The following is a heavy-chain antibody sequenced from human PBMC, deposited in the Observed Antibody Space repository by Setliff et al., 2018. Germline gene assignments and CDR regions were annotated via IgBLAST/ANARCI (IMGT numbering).Heavy chain of an antibody. CDR2: ISGSGGST. CDR1: GFTFSSYA. CDR3: AKDFRDLGYSDY. J-gene: IGHJ4*02. Sequence: PGGSLRLSCAASGFTFSSYAMSWVRQAPGKGLEWVSAISGSGGSTYYADSVKGRFTISRDNSKSTLYLQMNSLRAEDTAVYYCAKDFRDLGYSDYWGQGTLVTVSS. V-gene: IGHV3-23*01.